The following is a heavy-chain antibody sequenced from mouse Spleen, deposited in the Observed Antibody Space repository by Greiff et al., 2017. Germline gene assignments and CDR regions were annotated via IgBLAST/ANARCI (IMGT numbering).Heavy chain of an antibody. CDR1: GYTFTDYY. V-gene: IGHV1-26*01. CDR3: ARGGLTGY. CDR2: INPNNGGT. D-gene: IGHD2-13*01. Sequence: EVQLQQSGPELVKPGASVKISCKASGYTFTDYYMNWVKQSHGKSLEWIGDINPNNGGTSYNQKFKGKATLTVDKSSSTAYMELRSLTSEDSAVYYCARGGLTGYWGQGTTLTVSS. J-gene: IGHJ2*01.